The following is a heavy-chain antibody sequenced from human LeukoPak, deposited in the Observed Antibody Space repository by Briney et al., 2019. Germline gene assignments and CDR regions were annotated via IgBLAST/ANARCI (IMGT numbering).Heavy chain of an antibody. D-gene: IGHD1-14*01. J-gene: IGHJ5*02. CDR2: IYYSGST. CDR3: ARVPGHPYWFDP. V-gene: IGHV4-59*01. Sequence: SETLSLTCTVSGGSISSYYWSWVRQPPGKGLEYIGYIYYSGSTNYNPSLKSRVTISVDTSKNQFSLKLSSVTATDTAVYYCARVPGHPYWFDPWGQGTLVTVSS. CDR1: GGSISSYY.